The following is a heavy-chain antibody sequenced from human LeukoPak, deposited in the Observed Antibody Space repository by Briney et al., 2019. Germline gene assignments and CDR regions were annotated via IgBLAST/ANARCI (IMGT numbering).Heavy chain of an antibody. CDR3: VKRPGGIAAPYYFDY. Sequence: QPGGPLRLSCSASGFNFGYYGMHWVRQAPGKGLEYVSAISSDGGGTYYADSVKGRFTISRDNFKDTLYLQMSSLRTEDTAVYYCVKRPGGIAAPYYFDYWGQGTLVTVSS. D-gene: IGHD6-6*01. CDR1: GFNFGYYG. V-gene: IGHV3-64D*09. J-gene: IGHJ4*02. CDR2: ISSDGGGT.